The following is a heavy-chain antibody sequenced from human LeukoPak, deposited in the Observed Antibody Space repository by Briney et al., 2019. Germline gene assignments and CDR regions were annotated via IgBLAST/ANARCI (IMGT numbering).Heavy chain of an antibody. J-gene: IGHJ3*02. V-gene: IGHV3-7*05. CDR1: GFAFSTYW. Sequence: GGSLRLSCAASGFAFSTYWMSWVRQAPGKGPEWVSSIRQDGNEIYYVDSVKGRFTISRDNAKTSLYLQMNSLRAEDTAVYYCTRVTHYALDTWGQGTMVTVSS. CDR2: IRQDGNEI. CDR3: TRVTHYALDT.